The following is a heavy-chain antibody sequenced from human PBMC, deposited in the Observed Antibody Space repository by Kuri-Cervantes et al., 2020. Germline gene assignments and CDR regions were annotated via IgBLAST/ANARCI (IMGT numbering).Heavy chain of an antibody. D-gene: IGHD3-3*01. V-gene: IGHV5-51*01. CDR3: ARYEDPYYDFWSGYYNAFDI. CDR1: GYNFDYSG. J-gene: IGHJ3*02. Sequence: SPKVKCKRSGYNFDYSGIGLVRQMAGKGLEWMGIIYPGDSDTRYSPSFQGQVTISADKSISTAYLQWSSLKASDTAMYYCARYEDPYYDFWSGYYNAFDIWGQGTMVTVSS. CDR2: IYPGDSDT.